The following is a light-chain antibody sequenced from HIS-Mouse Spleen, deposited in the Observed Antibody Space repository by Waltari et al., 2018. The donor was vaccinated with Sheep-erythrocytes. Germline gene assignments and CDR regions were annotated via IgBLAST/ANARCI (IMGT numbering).Light chain of an antibody. CDR2: DVS. V-gene: IGLV2-11*01. J-gene: IGLJ1*01. Sequence: QPALTQPRSVSGSPGQSVTISCPGTSRDVCAYNSVSWYQQYPGKAPKLMIYDVSKRPSGVPDRFSGSKSGNTASLTISGLQAEDEADYYCCSYAGSYNHVFATGTKVTVL. CDR3: CSYAGSYNHV. CDR1: SRDVCAYNS.